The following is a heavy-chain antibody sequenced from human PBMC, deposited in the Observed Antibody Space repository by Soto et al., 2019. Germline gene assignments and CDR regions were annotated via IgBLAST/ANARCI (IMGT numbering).Heavy chain of an antibody. CDR2: IHAGNGNT. Sequence: ASVKVSCKASGYTFSSYAIHWVRQAPGQGLEWMGWIHAGNGNTKYSQSFQGRVTISRDTSPTTAYMELNSLRSEDTAVYYCARGVAFLDYWGQGTMVTVSS. V-gene: IGHV1-3*01. CDR3: ARGVAFLDY. J-gene: IGHJ4*02. D-gene: IGHD2-15*01. CDR1: GYTFSSYA.